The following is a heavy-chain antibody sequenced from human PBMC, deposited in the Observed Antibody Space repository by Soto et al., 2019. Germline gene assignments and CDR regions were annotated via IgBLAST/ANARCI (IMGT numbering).Heavy chain of an antibody. V-gene: IGHV4-34*01. CDR2: INHSGST. CDR1: GGSFSGYY. D-gene: IGHD6-13*01. CDR3: ARGVGIAAAGTGGYYYGMDV. J-gene: IGHJ6*02. Sequence: SETLSLTCAVYGGSFSGYYWSWIRQPPGKGLEWIGEINHSGSTNYNPSLKSRVTISVDTSKNQFSLKLSSVTAADTAVYYCARGVGIAAAGTGGYYYGMDVWGQGTTVTVPS.